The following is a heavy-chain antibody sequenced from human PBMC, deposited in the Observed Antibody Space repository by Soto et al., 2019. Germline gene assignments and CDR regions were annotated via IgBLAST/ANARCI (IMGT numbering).Heavy chain of an antibody. J-gene: IGHJ3*02. D-gene: IGHD3-22*01. CDR3: ARGYYDSNGQSNTFDI. CDR1: GASISSSY. CDR2: VYYSGST. Sequence: SETLSLTCTVSGASISSSYWSWIRQSPGEGLEWIGYVYYSGSTKYNPSLKSRVTISVDTSKNQFSLKLSSVTAADTAVYHCARGYYDSNGQSNTFDIWGQGTMVTV. V-gene: IGHV4-59*01.